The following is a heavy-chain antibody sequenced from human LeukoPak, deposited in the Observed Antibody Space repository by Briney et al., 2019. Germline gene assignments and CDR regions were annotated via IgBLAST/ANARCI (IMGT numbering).Heavy chain of an antibody. V-gene: IGHV3-23*01. CDR1: GFTFKTYT. J-gene: IGHJ6*02. Sequence: PGGSLRLSCAASGFTFKTYTMSWVRQAPGKGLEWVSGISGGGGSTYYADSVKGRFTISRDNSKNTLYLQMNSLRAEDTAVYYCARSAARLRYYYAMDVWGQGTTVTVCS. CDR3: ARSAARLRYYYAMDV. D-gene: IGHD6-6*01. CDR2: ISGGGGST.